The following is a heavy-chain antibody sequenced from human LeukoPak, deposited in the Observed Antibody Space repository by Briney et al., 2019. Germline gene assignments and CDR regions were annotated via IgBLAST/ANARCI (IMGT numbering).Heavy chain of an antibody. CDR1: GFTFDDYG. V-gene: IGHV3-20*04. D-gene: IGHD4-11*01. J-gene: IGHJ4*02. CDR3: ARVASNYDFDC. Sequence: GGSLRLSCAASGFTFDDYGMSWVRQAPGKGLEWVSGINWNGGNTDYADSVKGRFTISRDNAKNSLYLQMNSLGAEDTALCYCARVASNYDFDCWGQGTLVTVSS. CDR2: INWNGGNT.